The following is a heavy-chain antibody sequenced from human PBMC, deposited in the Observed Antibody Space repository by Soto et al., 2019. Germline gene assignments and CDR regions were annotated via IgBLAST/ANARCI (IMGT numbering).Heavy chain of an antibody. CDR1: GFTFNSYS. Sequence: GGSLRLSCAASGFTFNSYSVNWVRQAPGKGLEWVASISSGSVYIDFADSVRGRFTISRDDVTNSVSLQMDSLRVEDTGIYYCARYDAFKAFDLWGQVTMITVSS. CDR3: ARYDAFKAFDL. D-gene: IGHD1-1*01. J-gene: IGHJ3*01. V-gene: IGHV3-21*06. CDR2: ISSGSVYI.